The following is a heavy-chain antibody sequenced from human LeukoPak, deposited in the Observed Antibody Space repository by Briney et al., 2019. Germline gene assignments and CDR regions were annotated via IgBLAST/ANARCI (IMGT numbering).Heavy chain of an antibody. CDR2: INSDGSST. V-gene: IGHV3-74*01. D-gene: IGHD4-11*01. Sequence: QTGGSLRLSCAASGFTLSSYWMHWVRQAPGKGLVWVSRINSDGSSTSYADSVKGRFTISRDNAKNTLYLQMNSLRAEDTAVYYCARFSMTTVTTFGYWGQGTLVTVSS. J-gene: IGHJ4*02. CDR1: GFTLSSYW. CDR3: ARFSMTTVTTFGY.